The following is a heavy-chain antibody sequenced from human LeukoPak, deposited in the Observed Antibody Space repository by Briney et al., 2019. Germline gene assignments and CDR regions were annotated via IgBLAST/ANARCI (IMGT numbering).Heavy chain of an antibody. CDR1: GGSFSGYY. V-gene: IGHV4-34*01. Sequence: SETLSLTCAVYGGSFSGYYWSWIRQPPGEGLEWIGEINHSGSTNYNPSLKSRVTISVDTSKNQFSLKLSSVTAADTAVYYCARGRYSYGPIPFDYWGQGTLVTVSS. CDR3: ARGRYSYGPIPFDY. J-gene: IGHJ4*02. D-gene: IGHD5-18*01. CDR2: INHSGST.